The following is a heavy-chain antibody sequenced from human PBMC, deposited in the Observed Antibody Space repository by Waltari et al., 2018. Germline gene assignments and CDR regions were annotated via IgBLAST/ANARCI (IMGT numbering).Heavy chain of an antibody. V-gene: IGHV4-38-2*01. CDR3: ARGQYSSSWFYDYGMDV. CDR2: IYHSGST. CDR1: GYSISSGYS. Sequence: QVQLQESGPGLVQPSETLSLTCAVSGYSISSGYSWGWIRQPPGKGLEWIGSIYHSGSTYYNPSLKSRVTISVDTSKNQFSLKLSSVTAADTAVYYCARGQYSSSWFYDYGMDVWGQGTTVTVSS. D-gene: IGHD6-13*01. J-gene: IGHJ6*02.